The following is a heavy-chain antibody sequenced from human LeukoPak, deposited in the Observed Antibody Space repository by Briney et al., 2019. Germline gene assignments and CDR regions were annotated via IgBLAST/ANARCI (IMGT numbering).Heavy chain of an antibody. D-gene: IGHD6-19*01. CDR3: AKDQKQWLVRGFDY. CDR1: GFTFSSYA. V-gene: IGHV3-23*01. CDR2: ISGSGGST. Sequence: GGSLRLSCAASGFTFSSYAMSWVRQAPGKGLEWVSAISGSGGSTYYADSVKGRFTISRDNSKDTLYLQMNSLRAEDTAVYYCAKDQKQWLVRGFDYWGQGTLVTVSS. J-gene: IGHJ4*02.